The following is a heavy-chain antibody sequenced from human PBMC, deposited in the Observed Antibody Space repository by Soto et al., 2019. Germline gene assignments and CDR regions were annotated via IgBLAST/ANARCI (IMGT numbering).Heavy chain of an antibody. CDR3: AIEYCSGGSCYSFDY. Sequence: SVKVSCKASGGTFSSYAISWVRQAPGQGLEWMGGIIPIFGTANYAQKFQGRVTITADESTSTAYMELSSLRSEDTAVYYCAIEYCSGGSCYSFDYWGQGTLVTVSS. J-gene: IGHJ4*02. D-gene: IGHD2-15*01. CDR2: IIPIFGTA. V-gene: IGHV1-69*13. CDR1: GGTFSSYA.